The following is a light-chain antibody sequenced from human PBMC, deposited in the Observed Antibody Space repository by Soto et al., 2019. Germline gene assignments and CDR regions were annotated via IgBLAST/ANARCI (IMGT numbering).Light chain of an antibody. CDR1: SSDIGRYNY. CDR3: SAYTSSNNRV. CDR2: DVS. J-gene: IGLJ1*01. V-gene: IGLV2-14*01. Sequence: QSALTQPASVSGSPGQSITISCTGTSSDIGRYNYVSWYQQHPGKDPKLMIYDVSNRPSGISNRCSASMSGNTASLTISGLLAEDEADYYCSAYTSSNNRVFGTGTKLTVL.